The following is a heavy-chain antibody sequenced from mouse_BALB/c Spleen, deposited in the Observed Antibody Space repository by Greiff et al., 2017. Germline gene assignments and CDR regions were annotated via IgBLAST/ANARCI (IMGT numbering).Heavy chain of an antibody. CDR1: GYSFTGYY. V-gene: IGHV1-31*01. D-gene: IGHD2-4*01. CDR2: INPYNGAT. CDR3: ASEVSTMITTGNPMDY. J-gene: IGHJ4*01. Sequence: EVQLQQSGPELVKPGASVKISCKASGYSFTGYYMHWVKQSHVKSLEWIGRINPYNGATSYNQNFKDKASLTVDKSSSTAYMELHSLTSEDSAVYYCASEVSTMITTGNPMDYWGQGTSVTVSS.